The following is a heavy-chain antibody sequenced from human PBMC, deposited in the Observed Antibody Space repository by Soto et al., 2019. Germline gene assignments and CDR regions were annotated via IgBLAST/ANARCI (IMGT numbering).Heavy chain of an antibody. CDR3: AKSHYYYYGMDV. J-gene: IGHJ6*02. CDR1: GFNFSSYA. Sequence: PGGSLILSCAASGFNFSSYAVSWVRQAPGKGLEWVSAISGSGGSTYYADSVKGRFTISRDNSKNTLYLQMNSLRAEDTAVYYCAKSHYYYYGMDVWGQGTTVTAP. V-gene: IGHV3-23*01. CDR2: ISGSGGST.